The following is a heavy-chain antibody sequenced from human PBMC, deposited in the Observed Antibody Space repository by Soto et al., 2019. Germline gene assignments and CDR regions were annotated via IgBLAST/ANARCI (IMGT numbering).Heavy chain of an antibody. V-gene: IGHV1-2*02. J-gene: IGHJ6*02. CDR2: INPSSGGT. CDR1: GYTFTGYY. CDR3: ARADYGDYSQLYYGMDV. D-gene: IGHD4-17*01. Sequence: GASVKVSCKASGYTFTGYYMHWVRQAPGQGLEWMGWINPSSGGTNYAQKFQGRVTMTRDTSISTAYMELSRLRSDDTAVYYCARADYGDYSQLYYGMDVWGQGTTVTVSS.